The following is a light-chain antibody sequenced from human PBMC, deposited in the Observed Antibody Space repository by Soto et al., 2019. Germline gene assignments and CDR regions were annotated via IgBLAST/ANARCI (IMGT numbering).Light chain of an antibody. Sequence: AIQMTQSPSSLSASVGDRVTVTCRASQGVGKYLGWYQHKPGKAPKLLIFAASTLQTGVPSKFSGSGSGTDFTLTISGLQAEDSATYYCLQDYDYPWTFGQGTKVEGK. J-gene: IGKJ1*01. CDR2: AAS. CDR3: LQDYDYPWT. V-gene: IGKV1-6*01. CDR1: QGVGKY.